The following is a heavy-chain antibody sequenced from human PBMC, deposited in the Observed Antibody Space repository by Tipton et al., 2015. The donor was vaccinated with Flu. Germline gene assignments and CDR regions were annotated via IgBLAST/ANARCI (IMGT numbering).Heavy chain of an antibody. J-gene: IGHJ4*02. Sequence: TLSLTCAASGFTFSSYSMNWVRQAPGKGLEWVSSISSSSSYIYYADSVKGRFTISRDNAKNSLYLQMNSLRAEDTAVYYCARSVVPAAIDYWGQGTLVTVSS. CDR2: ISSSSSYI. CDR3: ARSVVPAAIDY. D-gene: IGHD2-2*01. V-gene: IGHV3-21*01. CDR1: GFTFSSYS.